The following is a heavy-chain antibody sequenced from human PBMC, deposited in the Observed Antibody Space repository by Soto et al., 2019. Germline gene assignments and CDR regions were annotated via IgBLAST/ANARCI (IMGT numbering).Heavy chain of an antibody. V-gene: IGHV4-38-2*01. CDR3: ARARWYDAFDV. J-gene: IGHJ3*01. CDR2: IFHGGNT. CDR1: GFFISSGNY. D-gene: IGHD2-15*01. Sequence: XETLSLTCAVAGFFISSGNYWGWIRKPPGKGLEWIGSIFHGGNTYYNPSLKSRVTISVDMSKNQFSLKLNSVTAADTAVYYCARARWYDAFDVWGQGTVVTVSS.